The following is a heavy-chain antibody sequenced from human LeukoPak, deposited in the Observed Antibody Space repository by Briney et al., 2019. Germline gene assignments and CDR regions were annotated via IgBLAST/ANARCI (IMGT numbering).Heavy chain of an antibody. D-gene: IGHD4-17*01. Sequence: PSGTLSLTCAVSGGSISSYYWSWIRQPPGKGLEWIGYIYYSGSTNYNPSLKSRVTISVDTSKNQFSLKLSSVTAADTAVYYCAGSEEGDYGSYWGQGTLVTVSS. CDR1: GGSISSYY. V-gene: IGHV4-59*08. J-gene: IGHJ4*02. CDR3: AGSEEGDYGSY. CDR2: IYYSGST.